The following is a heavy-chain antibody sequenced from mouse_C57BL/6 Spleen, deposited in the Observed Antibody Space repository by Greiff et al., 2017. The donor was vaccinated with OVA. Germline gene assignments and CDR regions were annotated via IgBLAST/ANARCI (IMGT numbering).Heavy chain of an antibody. CDR3: ARGHYSSPGAMDY. D-gene: IGHD2-5*01. J-gene: IGHJ4*01. V-gene: IGHV5-2*01. Sequence: EVQRVESGGGLVQPGASLKLSCESNEYEFPSHDMSWVRKTPAKRLELVAVINRDGGSTYYPDTMERRFIISRDNTKKTLYLQMSRLRSEDTALYYGARGHYSSPGAMDYWGQGTSVTVSS. CDR1: EYEFPSHD. CDR2: INRDGGST.